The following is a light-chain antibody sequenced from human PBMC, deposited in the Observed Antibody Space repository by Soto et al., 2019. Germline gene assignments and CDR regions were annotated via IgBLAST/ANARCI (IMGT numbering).Light chain of an antibody. Sequence: EIVVTQSPATLSVSPGERATLSCRASQSVSSNLAWYQQKPGQAPRLLIHGASTRATGIPARFSGSGSGTDFTLTISSLQSEDFAVYYCQQYSNWLTFGGGTKVEIK. CDR2: GAS. CDR1: QSVSSN. V-gene: IGKV3-15*01. J-gene: IGKJ4*01. CDR3: QQYSNWLT.